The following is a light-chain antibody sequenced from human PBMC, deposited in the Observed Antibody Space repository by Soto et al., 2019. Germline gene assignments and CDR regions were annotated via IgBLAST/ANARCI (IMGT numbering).Light chain of an antibody. CDR3: QQLNSYPLT. Sequence: IQLTQSPSSLSASVGDRVTITCRASQGISSYLAWYQQKPGKAPKLLIYAASTLQSGVPSRFSCCGSGTDFTLTISSLQPEDFATYYCQQLNSYPLTFGPGTKVDIK. CDR1: QGISSY. CDR2: AAS. J-gene: IGKJ3*01. V-gene: IGKV1-9*01.